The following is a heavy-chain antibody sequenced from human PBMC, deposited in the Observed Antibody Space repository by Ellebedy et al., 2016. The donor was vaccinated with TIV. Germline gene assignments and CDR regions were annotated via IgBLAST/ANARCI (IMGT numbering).Heavy chain of an antibody. J-gene: IGHJ4*02. CDR3: ARDVDTVGYYFDY. CDR2: IYYSGST. V-gene: IGHV4-38-2*02. Sequence: SETLSLXXTVSNFSISSGYYWGWIRQPPGKGLEWIGSIYYSGSTYYNPSLKSRVTISVDTSKNQFSLKLSSVTAADTAVYYCARDVDTVGYYFDYWGQGTLVTVSS. D-gene: IGHD5-12*01. CDR1: NFSISSGYY.